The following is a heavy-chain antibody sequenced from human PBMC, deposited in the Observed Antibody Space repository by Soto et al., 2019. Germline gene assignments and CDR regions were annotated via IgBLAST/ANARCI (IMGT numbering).Heavy chain of an antibody. J-gene: IGHJ4*02. CDR3: ARKGSGDYALDY. D-gene: IGHD4-17*01. CDR1: GFSLSTGGVG. Sequence: QITLKESGPTLVKPTQNLTLTYTLSGFSLSTGGVGVGWIRQSPGKALEWLAVIYWDDVKHYSPSLERRLTITKDTSESEVVLTMTNMDPVDTATYYCARKGSGDYALDYWGQGILVTVSS. CDR2: IYWDDVK. V-gene: IGHV2-5*02.